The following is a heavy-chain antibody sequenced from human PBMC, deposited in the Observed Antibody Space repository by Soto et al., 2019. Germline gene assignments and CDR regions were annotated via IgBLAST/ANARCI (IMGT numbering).Heavy chain of an antibody. CDR2: ISAAGDP. CDR1: GFTFRNYD. CDR3: ARTDRDFYGLDV. J-gene: IGHJ6*02. V-gene: IGHV3-13*05. Sequence: EVQLVESGGGLVQPGGSLRLSCEASGFTFRNYDMHWVRQGTGKGLEWVSGISAAGDPDYADSVEGRFTISRENAQNSFLLQMNSLRVGDTAVYYGARTDRDFYGLDVWGRGTTVIVSS.